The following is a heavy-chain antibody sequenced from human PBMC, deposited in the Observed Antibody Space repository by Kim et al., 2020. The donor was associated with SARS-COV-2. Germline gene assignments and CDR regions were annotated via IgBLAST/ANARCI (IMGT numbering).Heavy chain of an antibody. V-gene: IGHV4-39*01. J-gene: IGHJ5*02. D-gene: IGHD1-7*01. CDR1: GGSISSSSYY. Sequence: SETLSLTCNVSGGSISSSSYYWGWIRQPPGKGLEWIGSIYYSGSTYYNPSLKSRVTISVDTSKNQFSLKLSSVTAADTAVYYCARHQTDTGTTYNWFDPWGQGTLVTVSS. CDR3: ARHQTDTGTTYNWFDP. CDR2: IYYSGST.